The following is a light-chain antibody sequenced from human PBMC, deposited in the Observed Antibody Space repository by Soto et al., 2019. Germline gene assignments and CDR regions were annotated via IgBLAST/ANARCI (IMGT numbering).Light chain of an antibody. J-gene: IGKJ1*01. CDR2: DAY. CDR3: KKRSSWPWK. CDR1: QSVSSY. V-gene: IGKV3-11*01. Sequence: SVCTHSPSTLSLSPWERATLSCRASQSVSSYLAWYQQKSGQAPRIIIYDAYNRATGIPGRFGGSGSGTDFTLTIRSLEPEDFAVYYCKKRSSWPWKFGKGTKVDIK.